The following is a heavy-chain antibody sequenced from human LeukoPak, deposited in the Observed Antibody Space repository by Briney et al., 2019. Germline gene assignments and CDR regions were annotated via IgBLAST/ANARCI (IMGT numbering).Heavy chain of an antibody. CDR3: VRGYSYGFYFDY. Sequence: ASVKVSRKTSGYSFTGYYIHWVRQAPGQGLEWMGRINPNSGGPNYGQKFQGTVTMTRDTSISTAYLELSNLRSDDTAAYYCVRGYSYGFYFDYWGQGSLVTVSS. CDR2: INPNSGGP. J-gene: IGHJ4*02. D-gene: IGHD5-18*01. V-gene: IGHV1-2*06. CDR1: GYSFTGYY.